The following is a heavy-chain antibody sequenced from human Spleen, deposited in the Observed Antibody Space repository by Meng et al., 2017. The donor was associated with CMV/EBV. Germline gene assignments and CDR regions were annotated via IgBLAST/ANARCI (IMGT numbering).Heavy chain of an antibody. V-gene: IGHV3-30-3*01. Sequence: GESLKISCAASGFTFSSYAMHWVRQAPGKGLEWVAVISYDGSSEYYIESVKGRFTISRDNSKNTLYLQMNSLRPEDTAVYYCAKGPSVVWSGFPDTYYFEFWGQGTLVTVSS. CDR3: AKGPSVVWSGFPDTYYFEF. D-gene: IGHD3-3*01. J-gene: IGHJ4*02. CDR2: ISYDGSSE. CDR1: GFTFSSYA.